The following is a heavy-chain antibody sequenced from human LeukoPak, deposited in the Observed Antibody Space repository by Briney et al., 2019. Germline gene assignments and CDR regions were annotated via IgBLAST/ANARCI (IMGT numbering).Heavy chain of an antibody. D-gene: IGHD3-22*01. CDR2: IYSGGST. J-gene: IGHJ4*02. V-gene: IGHV3-53*01. Sequence: GGSLRLSCAASGFTVGNNYMSWARQAAGKGLEWVSVIYSGGSTDYADSVKGRFTISRDNSKNTVYLQMNSLRAEDTAVYYCARSPYDSAFRWGQGTLVTVSS. CDR1: GFTVGNNY. CDR3: ARSPYDSAFR.